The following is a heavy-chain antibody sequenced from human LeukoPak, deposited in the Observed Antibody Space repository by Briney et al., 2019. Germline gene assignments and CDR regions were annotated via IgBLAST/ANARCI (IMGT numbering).Heavy chain of an antibody. D-gene: IGHD3-16*01. CDR3: TRGRSPGYGYFDY. Sequence: PGGSLRPSCAASGFTFSSDWMHWVRQAPGKGLVWVSRISTDGSSTYSADSVKGRFTISRDNTKNTLYLQMNDLRAEDTAVYYCTRGRSPGYGYFDYWGQGTLVTVSS. CDR2: ISTDGSST. V-gene: IGHV3-74*01. J-gene: IGHJ4*02. CDR1: GFTFSSDW.